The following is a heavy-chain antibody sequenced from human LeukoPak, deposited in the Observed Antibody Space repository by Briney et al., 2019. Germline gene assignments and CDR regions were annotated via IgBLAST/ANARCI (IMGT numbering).Heavy chain of an antibody. D-gene: IGHD6-19*01. J-gene: IGHJ4*02. CDR1: GFTFSSYA. CDR2: ISGSGGNT. Sequence: GGSLRLSCAASGFTFSSYAMSWVRQAPGKGLEWVSGISGSGGNTYYADSVKGRFTISRDNSKNTLYLQMNSLRAEDTAVYYCARDWGYSSGWYYGDYWGQGTPVTVSS. V-gene: IGHV3-23*01. CDR3: ARDWGYSSGWYYGDY.